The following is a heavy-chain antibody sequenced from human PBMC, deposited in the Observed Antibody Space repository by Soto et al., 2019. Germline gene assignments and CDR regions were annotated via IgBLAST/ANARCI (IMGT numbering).Heavy chain of an antibody. J-gene: IGHJ6*02. Sequence: SETLSLTCTVSGVSISGSRDYWGWIRQPPGRGLEWIGNIYYSGSTYYTPALKSRVTLSVDTSKNQFSLNLNSVTAADTAVYYCARGGIPPSGYGIAYAMDVWGRGTTVTVSS. CDR1: GVSISGSRDY. V-gene: IGHV4-39*01. D-gene: IGHD1-26*01. CDR2: IYYSGST. CDR3: ARGGIPPSGYGIAYAMDV.